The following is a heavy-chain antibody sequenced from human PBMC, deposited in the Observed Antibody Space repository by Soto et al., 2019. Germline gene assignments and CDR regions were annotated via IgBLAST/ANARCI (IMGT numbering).Heavy chain of an antibody. CDR1: GYTFTTYY. J-gene: IGHJ3*02. Sequence: QVRLVQSGADMKKPGASVTVSCRASGYTFTTYYLHWVRQAPGQGLEWMGIINPNGGSTTYSQHFQGRLTLTRDTFATTVYMELTCLTFADTAVYFCARAPVPSDAGPVRYPADIWGQGTLVTISS. V-gene: IGHV1-46*01. D-gene: IGHD2-2*02. CDR3: ARAPVPSDAGPVRYPADI. CDR2: INPNGGST.